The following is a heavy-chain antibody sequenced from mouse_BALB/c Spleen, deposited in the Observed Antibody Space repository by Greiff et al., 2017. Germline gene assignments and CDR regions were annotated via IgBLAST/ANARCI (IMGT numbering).Heavy chain of an antibody. V-gene: IGHV5-9-3*01. D-gene: IGHD1-1*01. CDR1: GFTFSSYA. Sequence: EVKVEESGGGLVKPGGSLKLSCAASGFTFSSYAMSWVRQTPEKRLEWVATISSGGSYTYYPDSVKGRFTISRDNAKNTLYLQMSSLRSEDTAMYYCARRAGSSYAMDYWGQGTSVTVSS. J-gene: IGHJ4*01. CDR2: ISSGGSYT. CDR3: ARRAGSSYAMDY.